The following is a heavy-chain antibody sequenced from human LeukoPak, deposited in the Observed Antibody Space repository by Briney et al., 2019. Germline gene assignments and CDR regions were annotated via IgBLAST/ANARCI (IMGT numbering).Heavy chain of an antibody. CDR2: TRNKANSYTT. J-gene: IGHJ4*02. CDR1: GFTFSDHY. Sequence: PGGSLRLSCAASGFTFSDHYMDWVRQAPGKGLEWVGRTRNKANSYTTEYAASVKGRFTISRDDSKNSLYLQMNSLKTEDTAVYYCARGGFPMYYDFWSGYYDYWGQGTLVTVSS. V-gene: IGHV3-72*01. CDR3: ARGGFPMYYDFWSGYYDY. D-gene: IGHD3-3*01.